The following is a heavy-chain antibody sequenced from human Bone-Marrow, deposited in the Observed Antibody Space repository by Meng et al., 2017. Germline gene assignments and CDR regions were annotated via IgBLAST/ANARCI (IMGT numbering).Heavy chain of an antibody. J-gene: IGHJ6*02. CDR3: ARKHPHIVGATRNYYYGMDV. Sequence: ASVKVSCKASGGTFSSYTISWVRQAPGQGLEWMGWINPNSGGTNYAQKFQGRVTMTRDTSISTAYMELSRLRSDDTAVYYCARKHPHIVGATRNYYYGMDVWGQGTTVTVSS. D-gene: IGHD1-26*01. CDR1: GGTFSSYT. V-gene: IGHV1-2*02. CDR2: INPNSGGT.